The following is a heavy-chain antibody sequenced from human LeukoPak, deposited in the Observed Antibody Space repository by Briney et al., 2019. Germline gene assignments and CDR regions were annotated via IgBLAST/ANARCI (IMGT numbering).Heavy chain of an antibody. Sequence: SETLSLTCTVSGGSISSSSYYWGWIRQPPGKGLEWIGSIYYSGSTNYNPSLKSRVTISVDTSKNQFSLKLSSVTAADTAVYYCARARTTVTTHFDYWGQGTLVTVSS. CDR2: IYYSGST. V-gene: IGHV4-39*07. D-gene: IGHD4-17*01. CDR3: ARARTTVTTHFDY. CDR1: GGSISSSSYY. J-gene: IGHJ4*02.